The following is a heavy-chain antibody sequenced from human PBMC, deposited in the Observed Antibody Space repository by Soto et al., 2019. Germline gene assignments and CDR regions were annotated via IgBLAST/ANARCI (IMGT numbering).Heavy chain of an antibody. D-gene: IGHD6-6*01. J-gene: IGHJ4*02. V-gene: IGHV1-2*02. CDR1: GYTFTGYY. CDR2: INPNSGGT. Sequence: ASVRVSCKASGYTFTGYYMHWVRQAPGQGLEWMGWINPNSGGTNYAQKFQGRVTMTRDTSISTAYMELSRLRSDDTAVYYCARDPHPYSSSYYFDYWGQGTLVTVSS. CDR3: ARDPHPYSSSYYFDY.